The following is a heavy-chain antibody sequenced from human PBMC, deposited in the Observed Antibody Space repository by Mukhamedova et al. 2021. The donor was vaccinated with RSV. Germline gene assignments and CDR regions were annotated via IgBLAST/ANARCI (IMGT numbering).Heavy chain of an antibody. J-gene: IGHJ4*02. V-gene: IGHV5-51*01. D-gene: IGHD5-18*01. Sequence: MGIIYPGDSDTRYSPSFQGQVTISADKSISTAYLQWSRLKASDTAMYYCARPVETAIDYWGQGTLVTVSS. CDR2: IYPGDSDT. CDR3: ARPVETAIDY.